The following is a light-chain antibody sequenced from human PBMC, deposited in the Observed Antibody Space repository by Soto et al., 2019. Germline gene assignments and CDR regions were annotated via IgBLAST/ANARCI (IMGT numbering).Light chain of an antibody. CDR2: AAS. V-gene: IGKV3-11*01. Sequence: EIVVRQTPSTLSVSTGGSASLCCRASQSVSGNIAWSQQTPGQATRLLIDAASTRATGTPARFSGSAARTDFTPTISSLEPEDFAVDYCQQRSNWPLTFRQGTRL. CDR1: QSVSGN. CDR3: QQRSNWPLT. J-gene: IGKJ5*01.